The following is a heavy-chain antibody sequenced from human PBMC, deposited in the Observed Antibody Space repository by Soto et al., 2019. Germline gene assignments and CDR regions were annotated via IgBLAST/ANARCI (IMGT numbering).Heavy chain of an antibody. CDR3: ARNIVGTTVTTYFQH. V-gene: IGHV3-21*01. CDR1: GFTFSSYS. CDR2: ISSSSSYI. J-gene: IGHJ1*01. D-gene: IGHD4-17*01. Sequence: EVQLVESGGGLVKPGGSLRLSCAASGFTFSSYSMNWVRQAPGKGLEWVSSISSSSSYIYYADSVKGRLTISRDNAKNSLYLQMNSLRAEDTAVYYCARNIVGTTVTTYFQHWGQGTLVTVSS.